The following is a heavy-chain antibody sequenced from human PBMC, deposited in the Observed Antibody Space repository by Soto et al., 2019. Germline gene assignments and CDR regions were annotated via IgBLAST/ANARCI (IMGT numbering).Heavy chain of an antibody. CDR1: GGSFSGYY. D-gene: IGHD3-3*01. J-gene: IGHJ6*02. CDR2: VNHSGST. V-gene: IGHV4-34*01. CDR3: ARGGPPPDKNLVWLLYDYYYGMDV. Sequence: SETLSLTCAVYGGSFSGYYWSWIRQPPGKGLEWIGEVNHSGSTNYNPSLKSRVTISVDTSKNQFSLKLSSVTAADTAVYYCARGGPPPDKNLVWLLYDYYYGMDVWGQGTTVPVSS.